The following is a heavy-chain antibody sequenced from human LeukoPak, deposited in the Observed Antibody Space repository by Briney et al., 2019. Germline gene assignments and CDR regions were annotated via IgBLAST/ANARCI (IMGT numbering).Heavy chain of an antibody. V-gene: IGHV4-30-4*01. D-gene: IGHD3-22*01. CDR3: ARGPDSSGYYYFDY. J-gene: IGHJ4*02. CDR1: GGSISSGDYY. CDR2: IYHSGST. Sequence: SETLSLTCTVSGGSISSGDYYWSWIRQPPGKGLEWIGYIYHSGSTYYNPSLKSRATISVDTSKNQFSLKLSSVTAAETAVYYCARGPDSSGYYYFDYWGQGTLVTVSS.